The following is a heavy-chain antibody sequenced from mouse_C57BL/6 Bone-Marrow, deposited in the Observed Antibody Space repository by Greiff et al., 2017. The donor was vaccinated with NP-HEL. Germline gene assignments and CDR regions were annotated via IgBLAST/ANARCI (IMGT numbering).Heavy chain of an antibody. Sequence: QVQLQQSGPELVKPGASVKISCKASGYAFSSSWMNWVKQRPGKVLEWIGRIYPGDGDTNYNGKFKGKATLTADKSSSTAYMQLSSLTSEDSAVYFCARLNWDVRYFDVWGTGTTVTVSS. CDR2: IYPGDGDT. J-gene: IGHJ1*03. V-gene: IGHV1-82*01. CDR3: ARLNWDVRYFDV. CDR1: GYAFSSSW. D-gene: IGHD4-1*02.